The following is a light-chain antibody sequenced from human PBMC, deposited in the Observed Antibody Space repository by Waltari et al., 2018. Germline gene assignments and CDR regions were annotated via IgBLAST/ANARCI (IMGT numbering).Light chain of an antibody. V-gene: IGKV3-15*01. J-gene: IGKJ5*01. Sequence: EVVMTQSPATLSVFPGESATLSCRASQTVSSNLAWYQQRPGQAPRLLIFDASTRAPSVPARFSGSGSGTEFTLTIRSLQSEDSAVYYCQQYNSWPPITFGQGTRLEIK. CDR2: DAS. CDR1: QTVSSN. CDR3: QQYNSWPPIT.